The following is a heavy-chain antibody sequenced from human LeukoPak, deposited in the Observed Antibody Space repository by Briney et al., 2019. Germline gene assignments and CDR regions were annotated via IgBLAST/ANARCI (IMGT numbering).Heavy chain of an antibody. D-gene: IGHD4-17*01. CDR2: IWYDGSNK. V-gene: IGHV3-33*01. Sequence: GGSLRLSCVASGFTFSSYGMHWVRQAPGKGLEWVAVIWYDGSNKYYADSVKGRFIISRDNSKNTLYLQMNSLRAEDTAVYYCARGPLGTVTTVGMDVWGQGTTVTVSS. CDR3: ARGPLGTVTTVGMDV. J-gene: IGHJ6*02. CDR1: GFTFSSYG.